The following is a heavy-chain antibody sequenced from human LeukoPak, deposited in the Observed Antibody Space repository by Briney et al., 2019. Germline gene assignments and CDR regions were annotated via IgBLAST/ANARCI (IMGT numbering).Heavy chain of an antibody. V-gene: IGHV1-69*04. CDR1: RGTFSSYA. J-gene: IGHJ4*02. Sequence: ASVKDSCKPSRGTFSSYAISWVRPAPGQGLEWVGRIIPILGIANYAQKFEGRVTITADKSTSTAYMELSSLRSEDTAVYYCARGTIFGVVPAIDYWGQGTLVTVSS. CDR3: ARGTIFGVVPAIDY. CDR2: IIPILGIA. D-gene: IGHD3-3*01.